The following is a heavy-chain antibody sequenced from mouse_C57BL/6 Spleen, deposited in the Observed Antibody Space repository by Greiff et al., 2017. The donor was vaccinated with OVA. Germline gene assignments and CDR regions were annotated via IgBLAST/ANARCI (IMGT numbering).Heavy chain of an antibody. CDR1: GYTFTSYW. D-gene: IGHD2-3*01. J-gene: IGHJ3*01. Sequence: VQLQQPGAELVKPGASVKLSCKASGYTFTSYWMHWVKQRPGQGLEWIGMIHPNSGSTNYNEKFKSKATLTVDKSSSTAYMQLSSLTSEDSAVYYCARSGGDGYYAWFAYWGQGTLVTVSA. CDR2: IHPNSGST. V-gene: IGHV1-64*01. CDR3: ARSGGDGYYAWFAY.